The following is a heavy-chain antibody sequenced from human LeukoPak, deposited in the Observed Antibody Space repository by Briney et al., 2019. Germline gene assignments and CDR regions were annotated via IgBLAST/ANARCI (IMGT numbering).Heavy chain of an antibody. J-gene: IGHJ4*02. CDR1: GFTLSGDY. CDR3: ARAIQFGGYFDY. Sequence: GRSLRLSCAASGFTLSGDYMSWVRQAPGKGLEWVSVIFGAGTTYYADSVKGRFTISRDNSKNTLYLQMNSLRAEDTAVYYCARAIQFGGYFDYWGQGTLVTVST. D-gene: IGHD2-15*01. CDR2: IFGAGTT. V-gene: IGHV3-53*01.